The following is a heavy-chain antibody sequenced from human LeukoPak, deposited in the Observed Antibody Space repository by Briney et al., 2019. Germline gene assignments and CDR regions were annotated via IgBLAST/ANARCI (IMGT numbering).Heavy chain of an antibody. D-gene: IGHD1-26*01. CDR2: INPNSGGT. CDR3: ARVIGSYNYFDY. J-gene: IGHJ4*02. Sequence: ASVKVSCKASGYTFTGYYMHWVRQAPGQGLEWMGWINPNSGGTNYAQKFQGRVTMTRDTSISTAYMELSRLRSDDTAVYYCARVIGSYNYFDYWGQGTLVTVSS. V-gene: IGHV1-2*02. CDR1: GYTFTGYY.